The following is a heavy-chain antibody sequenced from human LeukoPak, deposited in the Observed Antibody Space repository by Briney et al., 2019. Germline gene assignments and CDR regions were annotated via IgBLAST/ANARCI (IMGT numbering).Heavy chain of an antibody. Sequence: GGSLRLSCAASGFTFDDYAMHWVRQAPGKGLEWVSGISWNSGSIGYADSVKGRFTISRDNAKNSLYLQMNSLRAEDTALYYCAKGQWLETGFDYWGQGTLVTVSS. CDR2: ISWNSGSI. D-gene: IGHD6-19*01. CDR3: AKGQWLETGFDY. J-gene: IGHJ4*02. V-gene: IGHV3-9*01. CDR1: GFTFDDYA.